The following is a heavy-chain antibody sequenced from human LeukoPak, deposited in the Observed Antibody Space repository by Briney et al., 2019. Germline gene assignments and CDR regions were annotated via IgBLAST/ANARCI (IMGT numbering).Heavy chain of an antibody. D-gene: IGHD5-12*01. CDR3: AREVATTAYDAFDI. V-gene: IGHV1-2*02. CDR1: GYTFTGYY. J-gene: IGHJ3*02. Sequence: ASAKVSCKASGYTFTGYYMHWVRQAPGQGLEWMGWINPNSGGTNYAQKFQGRVTMTRDTSISTAYMELSRLRSDDTAVYYCAREVATTAYDAFDIWGQGTMVTVSS. CDR2: INPNSGGT.